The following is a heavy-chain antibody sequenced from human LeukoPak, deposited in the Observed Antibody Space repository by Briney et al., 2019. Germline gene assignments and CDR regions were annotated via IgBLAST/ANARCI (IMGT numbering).Heavy chain of an antibody. CDR1: GGTFSSYA. J-gene: IGHJ4*02. V-gene: IGHV1-69*13. CDR2: IIPIFGTA. Sequence: SVKVSCKASGGTFSSYAISWVRQAPGQGLEWMGGIIPIFGTANYAQKFQGRVTITADESTSTAYMELSSLRSDDTAVYYCAVAVPSRDVDYWGQGTLVTVSS. D-gene: IGHD6-19*01. CDR3: AVAVPSRDVDY.